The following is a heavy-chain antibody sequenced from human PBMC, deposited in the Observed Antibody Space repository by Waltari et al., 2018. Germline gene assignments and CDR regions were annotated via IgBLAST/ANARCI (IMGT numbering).Heavy chain of an antibody. J-gene: IGHJ4*02. CDR3: ARGTDQRLAPYHY. CDR1: GGTFSSYA. D-gene: IGHD6-25*01. CDR2: IIAIYGTA. V-gene: IGHV1-69*05. Sequence: QVQLVQSGAEVKKPGSSVKVSCKASGGTFSSYAISWVRQAPGQGIEWLGRIIAIYGTANYAQKFQGRVTNTTDESTSTAYMELGSLRSGDTAVYYCARGTDQRLAPYHYWGQGTLVTVSS.